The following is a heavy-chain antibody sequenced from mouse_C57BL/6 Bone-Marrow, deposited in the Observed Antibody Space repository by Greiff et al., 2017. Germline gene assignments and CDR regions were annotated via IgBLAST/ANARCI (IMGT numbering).Heavy chain of an antibody. CDR3: TTSTVAPYWYFDV. CDR2: IDPENGDT. J-gene: IGHJ1*03. CDR1: GFNIKDDY. D-gene: IGHD1-1*01. V-gene: IGHV14-4*01. Sequence: EVQLQQSGAELVRPGASVKLSCTASGFNIKDDYMHWVKQRPEQGLEWIGWIDPENGDTEYASKFQGKATITADTSSNTAYLQLSSLTSEDTAVYYCTTSTVAPYWYFDVWGTGTTVTVSS.